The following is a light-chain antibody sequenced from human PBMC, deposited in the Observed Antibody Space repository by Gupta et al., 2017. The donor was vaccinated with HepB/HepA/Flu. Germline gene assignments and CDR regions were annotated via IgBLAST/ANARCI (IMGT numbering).Light chain of an antibody. V-gene: IGLV2-23*02. Sequence: QSALTQPASVSGSPGQSFTLSSPGTSIDLGNYNLVSWDQQHPGKAPKVMIYEVTKRPSGVSNRFSGSKSGNTASLTISGLQAEDEAEYYCCSDARSSTWVFGGGTKLTVL. CDR1: SIDLGNYNL. J-gene: IGLJ3*02. CDR3: CSDARSSTWV. CDR2: EVT.